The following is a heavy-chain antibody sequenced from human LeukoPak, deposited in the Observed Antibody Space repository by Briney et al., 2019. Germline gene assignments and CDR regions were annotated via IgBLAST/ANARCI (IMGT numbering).Heavy chain of an antibody. Sequence: PSETLSLTCTVSGGSISSSHYYWGWIRQPPGKGLEWIGNIFYSGSTYYNPSLKSRVTMSVDTSKNQFSLKLSSVTAADTAVYYCAREDRYCSGGSCYTHFDYWGQGTLVTVSS. CDR1: GGSISSSHYY. D-gene: IGHD2-15*01. CDR3: AREDRYCSGGSCYTHFDY. V-gene: IGHV4-39*02. CDR2: IFYSGST. J-gene: IGHJ4*02.